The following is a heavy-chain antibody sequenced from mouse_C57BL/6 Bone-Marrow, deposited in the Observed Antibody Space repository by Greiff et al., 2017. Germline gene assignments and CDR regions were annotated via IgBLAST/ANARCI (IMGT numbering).Heavy chain of an antibody. D-gene: IGHD4-1*01. J-gene: IGHJ4*01. Sequence: QVQLQQSGAELVRPGASVKLSCKTSGYIFTSYWIHWVKQRSGQGLEWIARIYPGTGCTSYNEKFKDKATLTADKSSSTAYMQLSSLNSEDSAVYFCARSETGTGGMDYWGQGTSVTVSS. CDR2: IYPGTGCT. V-gene: IGHV1S132*01. CDR3: ARSETGTGGMDY. CDR1: GYIFTSYW.